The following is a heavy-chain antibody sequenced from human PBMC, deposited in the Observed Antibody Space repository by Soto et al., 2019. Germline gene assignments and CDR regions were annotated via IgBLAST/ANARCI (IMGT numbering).Heavy chain of an antibody. CDR2: ISYDGSNK. Sequence: QVQLVESGGGVVQPGRSLRLSCAASGFTFSSYGMHWVRQAPGKGLEWVAVISYDGSNKYYADSVKGRFTISRDNSKNSLYLQMDSLRAEDTAVYYCAKADSTTVTTTPDYWGQGTLVTVSS. CDR1: GFTFSSYG. V-gene: IGHV3-30*18. CDR3: AKADSTTVTTTPDY. J-gene: IGHJ4*02. D-gene: IGHD4-17*01.